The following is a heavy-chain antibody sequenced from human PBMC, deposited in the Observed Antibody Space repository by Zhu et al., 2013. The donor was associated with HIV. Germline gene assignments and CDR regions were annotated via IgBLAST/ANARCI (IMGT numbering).Heavy chain of an antibody. CDR2: ISYDGSNK. D-gene: IGHD6-19*01. CDR3: ARSGAVAFDAFDI. CDR1: GFTFSSYA. J-gene: IGHJ3*02. Sequence: VQLVESGGGVVQPGRSLRLSCAASGFTFSSYAMHWVRQAPGKGLEWVAVISYDGSNKYYADSVKGRFTISRDNSKNTLYLQMNSLRAEDTAVYYCARSGAVAFDAFDIWGQGTMVTVSS. V-gene: IGHV3-30-3*01.